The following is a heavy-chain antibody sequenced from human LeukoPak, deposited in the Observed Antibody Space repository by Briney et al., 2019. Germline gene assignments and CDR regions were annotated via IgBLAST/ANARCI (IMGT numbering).Heavy chain of an antibody. CDR2: ISYDGSNK. D-gene: IGHD1-26*01. V-gene: IGHV3-30*04. J-gene: IGHJ6*03. Sequence: GGSLRLSCAASGFTFSSYAMHWVRQAPGKGLEWVAVISYDGSNKYYTDSVKGRFTISRDNSKNTLYLQMNSLRAEDTAVYYCVKGRGWEASYYYYYMDVWGKGTTVTISS. CDR1: GFTFSSYA. CDR3: VKGRGWEASYYYYYMDV.